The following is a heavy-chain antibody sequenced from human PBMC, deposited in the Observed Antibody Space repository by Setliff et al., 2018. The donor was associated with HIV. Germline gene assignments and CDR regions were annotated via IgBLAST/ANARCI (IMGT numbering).Heavy chain of an antibody. D-gene: IGHD6-19*01. CDR1: GGTFSSYA. Sequence: ASVKVSCKAFGGTFSSYAFSWVREAPGQGLEWMGGIIPFFHSQNYAQRFQGRLTITADEFTTTAYMELGSLTPEDTAIYFCATRPVAGNVWKAHYYGMDVWGQGTTVTV. CDR3: ATRPVAGNVWKAHYYGMDV. CDR2: IIPFFHSQ. V-gene: IGHV1-69*13. J-gene: IGHJ6*02.